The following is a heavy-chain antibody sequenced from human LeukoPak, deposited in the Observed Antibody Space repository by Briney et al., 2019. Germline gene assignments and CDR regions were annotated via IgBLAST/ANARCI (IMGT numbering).Heavy chain of an antibody. V-gene: IGHV4-31*03. J-gene: IGHJ3*02. Sequence: SETLSLTCTVSGGSISSGGYYWSWIRQHPGKGLEWIGYIYYGGSTYYNPSLKSRVTISVDTSKNQFSLKLSSVTAADTAVYYCARDRTVTTSDAFDIWGQGTMVTVSS. CDR3: ARDRTVTTSDAFDI. D-gene: IGHD4-17*01. CDR1: GGSISSGGYY. CDR2: IYYGGST.